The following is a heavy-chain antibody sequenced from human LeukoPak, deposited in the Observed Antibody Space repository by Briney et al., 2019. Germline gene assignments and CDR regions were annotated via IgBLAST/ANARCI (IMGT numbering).Heavy chain of an antibody. CDR1: GGSFSGYY. CDR3: ARGRVAGKPNDY. Sequence: SETLSLTCAVYGGSFSGYYWSWIRQPPGKGLEWIGEINHSGGTNYNPSLKSRVTIPVDTSKNQFSLKLSSVTAADTAVYYCARGRVAGKPNDYWGQGTLVTVSS. D-gene: IGHD6-19*01. J-gene: IGHJ4*02. CDR2: INHSGGT. V-gene: IGHV4-34*01.